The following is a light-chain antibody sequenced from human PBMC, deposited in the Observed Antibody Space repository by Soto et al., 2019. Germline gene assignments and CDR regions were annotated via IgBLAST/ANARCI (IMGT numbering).Light chain of an antibody. V-gene: IGLV1-40*01. Sequence: QSVLTQPPSVSGAPGQRVTISCTGSSSNIGAGYDVHWYQQLPGTAPKLLIYGNSNRPSGVPDRFSGSESGTSASLAITGLQAEDEADYYCQSYDSSLSGGVVFGGGTKLTV. J-gene: IGLJ2*01. CDR3: QSYDSSLSGGVV. CDR2: GNS. CDR1: SSNIGAGYD.